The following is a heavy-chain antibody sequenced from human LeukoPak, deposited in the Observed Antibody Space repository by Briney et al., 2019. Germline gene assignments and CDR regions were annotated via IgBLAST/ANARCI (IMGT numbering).Heavy chain of an antibody. CDR3: ARGPFSSGWYAKQFDY. Sequence: SVKVSCKASGGTFSSYAVSWVRQAPGQGLEWMGGIIPIFGTANYAQKFQGRVTITADESTSTAYMELSSLRSEDTAVYYCARGPFSSGWYAKQFDYWGQGTLVTVSS. CDR2: IIPIFGTA. CDR1: GGTFSSYA. J-gene: IGHJ4*02. D-gene: IGHD6-19*01. V-gene: IGHV1-69*01.